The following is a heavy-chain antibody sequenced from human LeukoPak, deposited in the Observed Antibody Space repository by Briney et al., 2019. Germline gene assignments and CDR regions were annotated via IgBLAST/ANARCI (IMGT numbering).Heavy chain of an antibody. CDR3: ARDVGSGFSYYYGMDV. CDR1: GGSISSGGYY. J-gene: IGHJ6*02. CDR2: IYYSGST. D-gene: IGHD3-10*01. Sequence: SETLSLTCTVSGGSISSGGYYWSWIRQHPGKGLEWIGYIYYSGSTYYNPSLKSRVTISVDTSKNQFSLKLSSVTAADTAVYYCARDVGSGFSYYYGMDVWGQGTTATVSS. V-gene: IGHV4-31*03.